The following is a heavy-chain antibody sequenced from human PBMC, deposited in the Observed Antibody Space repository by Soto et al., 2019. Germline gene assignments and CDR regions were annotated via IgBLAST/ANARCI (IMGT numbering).Heavy chain of an antibody. CDR3: AKDRGYCSSTSCPSDYYYYGMDV. CDR2: ISYDGSNK. J-gene: IGHJ6*02. D-gene: IGHD2-2*01. Sequence: VAVISYDGSNKYYADSVKGRFTISRDNSKNTLYLQMNSLRAEDTAVYYCAKDRGYCSSTSCPSDYYYYGMDVWGQGTTVTVSS. V-gene: IGHV3-30*18.